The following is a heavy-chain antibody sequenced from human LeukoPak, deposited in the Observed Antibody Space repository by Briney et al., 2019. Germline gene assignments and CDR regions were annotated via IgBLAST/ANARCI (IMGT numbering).Heavy chain of an antibody. V-gene: IGHV3-74*01. CDR3: ARVQGGTGFDY. Sequence: PGGSLKLSCAASGFTFSTYWMHWVRQAPGKGLVWVSRINSDGSSTSYADSVKGRFTISRDNAKNSLYMQMNSLRDEDTAVYYCARVQGGTGFDYWGQGTLVTVSS. D-gene: IGHD2-8*02. CDR2: INSDGSST. J-gene: IGHJ4*02. CDR1: GFTFSTYW.